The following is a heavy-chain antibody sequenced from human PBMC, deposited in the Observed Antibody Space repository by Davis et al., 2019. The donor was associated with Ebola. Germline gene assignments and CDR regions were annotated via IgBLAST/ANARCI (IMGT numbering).Heavy chain of an antibody. CDR2: ISYDGSNK. D-gene: IGHD4-17*01. Sequence: GGSLRLSCAASGFLFSSYDMIWVRQAPGKGLEWVAVISYDGSNKYYADSVKGRFTISRDNSKNTLYLQMNSLRTEDTAVYYCAKDATVTNWYFDLWGRGTLVTVSS. V-gene: IGHV3-30*18. CDR1: GFLFSSYD. CDR3: AKDATVTNWYFDL. J-gene: IGHJ2*01.